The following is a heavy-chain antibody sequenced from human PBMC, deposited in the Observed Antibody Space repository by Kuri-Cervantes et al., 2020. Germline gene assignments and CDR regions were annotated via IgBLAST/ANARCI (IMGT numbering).Heavy chain of an antibody. J-gene: IGHJ4*02. D-gene: IGHD1-26*01. CDR1: GFTFSGSA. V-gene: IGHV3-73*01. CDR2: IRSKANSYAT. Sequence: ETLSLTCAASGFTFSGSAMHWVRQASGKGLEWVGRIRSKANSYATAYAASVKGRFTISRDDSKNTAYLQMNSLKTEDTAVYYCTRDQSRGKGATPRDAFDIWGQGTLVTVSS. CDR3: TRDQSRGKGATPRDAFDI.